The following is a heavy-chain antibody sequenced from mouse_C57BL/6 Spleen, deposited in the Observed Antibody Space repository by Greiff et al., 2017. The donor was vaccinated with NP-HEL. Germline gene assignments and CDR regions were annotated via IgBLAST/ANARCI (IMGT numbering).Heavy chain of an antibody. V-gene: IGHV1-59*01. CDR2: IDPSDSYT. CDR3: ARRGLRDAMDY. CDR1: GYTFTSYW. Sequence: QVQLQQPGAELVRPGTSVKLSCKASGYTFTSYWMHWVKQRPGQGLEWIGVIDPSDSYTNYNQKFKGKATLTVATSSSTAYMQLSSLTSEDSAVYYCARRGLRDAMDYWGQGTSVTVSS. J-gene: IGHJ4*01. D-gene: IGHD2-2*01.